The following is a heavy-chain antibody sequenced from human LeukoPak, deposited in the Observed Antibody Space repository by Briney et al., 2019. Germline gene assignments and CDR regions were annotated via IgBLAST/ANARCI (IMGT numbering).Heavy chain of an antibody. CDR3: AKHQLTRDPPYGM. CDR2: IYRGGDT. Sequence: GGSLRLSCAASGFTVSSDYMSWVRQAPGQGLEWVSVIYRGGDTYYVDSVKSHFNISRVNSKSTVYSEMNSLRAEDTAVYHCAKHQLTRDPPYGMWGQGTIVSVSS. J-gene: IGHJ3*02. D-gene: IGHD3-10*01. V-gene: IGHV3-53*01. CDR1: GFTVSSDY.